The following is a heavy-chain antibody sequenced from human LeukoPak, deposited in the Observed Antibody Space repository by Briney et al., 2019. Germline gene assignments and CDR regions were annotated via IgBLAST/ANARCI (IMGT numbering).Heavy chain of an antibody. CDR1: GFTFSNYA. V-gene: IGHV3-23*01. J-gene: IGHJ4*02. D-gene: IGHD5-18*01. CDR3: AKARAGGYNYGPFDY. CDR2: ITGSGGSS. Sequence: GGSLRLSCAASGFTFSNYAMSWVRQAPGKGLEWVSGITGSGGSSFYADSVKGRFTISRDSSKNMQMNSLSAEDTAVYYCAKARAGGYNYGPFDYWGQGTLVTVSS.